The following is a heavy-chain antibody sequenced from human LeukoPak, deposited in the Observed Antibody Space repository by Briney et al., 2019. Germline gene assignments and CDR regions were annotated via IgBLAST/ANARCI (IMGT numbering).Heavy chain of an antibody. D-gene: IGHD3-10*01. CDR1: GFTFGSYG. CDR3: AKGEYYYVSGGYYMDV. J-gene: IGHJ6*03. Sequence: SRGSLRLSCAASGFTFGSYGMHWVRQAPGKGLEWVAVIWYDGSNKYYADSVKGRFTISRDNSKNTLYLQMNSLRAEDTAVYYCAKGEYYYVSGGYYMDVWGKGTTVTVSS. V-gene: IGHV3-33*06. CDR2: IWYDGSNK.